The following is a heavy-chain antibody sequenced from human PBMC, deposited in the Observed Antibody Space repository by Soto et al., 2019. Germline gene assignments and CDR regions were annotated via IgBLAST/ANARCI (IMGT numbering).Heavy chain of an antibody. CDR3: AKDHFNGNGVFDGFDG. CDR2: IGSSDI. D-gene: IGHD2-8*01. V-gene: IGHV3-23*01. Sequence: GGSLILSWASSGFPFNIHSMILVRQAQGKGLEWVSTIGSSDIYYADSVKGRFTISRDNSKNMLFLQMNSLRVDDTAVYYCAKDHFNGNGVFDGFDGWGQGTMVTVS. CDR1: GFPFNIHS. J-gene: IGHJ3*01.